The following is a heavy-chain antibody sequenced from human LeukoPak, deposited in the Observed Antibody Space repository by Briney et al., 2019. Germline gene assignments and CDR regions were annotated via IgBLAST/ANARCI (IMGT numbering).Heavy chain of an antibody. V-gene: IGHV1-69*04. CDR3: ARGTAEYFQH. CDR2: IIPILGIA. Sequence: GASVKVSCKASGGTFSSYAISWVRQAPGQGLEWMGRIIPILGIANYSQKFQGRVTITADKSTSTACMELSSLRSEDTAVYYCARGTAEYFQHWGQGTLVTVSS. CDR1: GGTFSSYA. J-gene: IGHJ1*01.